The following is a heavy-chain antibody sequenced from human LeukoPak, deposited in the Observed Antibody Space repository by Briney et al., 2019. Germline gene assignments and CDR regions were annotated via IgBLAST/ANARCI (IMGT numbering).Heavy chain of an antibody. Sequence: SETLSLTCGVSGYSISSGYQWAWIRQSPGKGLEWIGSIYHSGSTNYNPSLKSRVTISVDTSKNQFSLKLSSVTAADTAVYYCARSAQVRYGMDVWGKGTTVTVSS. D-gene: IGHD3-10*01. CDR3: ARSAQVRYGMDV. J-gene: IGHJ6*04. V-gene: IGHV4-38-2*01. CDR2: IYHSGST. CDR1: GYSISSGYQ.